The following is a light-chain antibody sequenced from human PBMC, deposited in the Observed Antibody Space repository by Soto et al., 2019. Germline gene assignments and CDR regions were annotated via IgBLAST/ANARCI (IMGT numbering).Light chain of an antibody. CDR1: SSDVGGYKY. CDR3: SSYAGINNLGV. CDR2: EVN. V-gene: IGLV2-8*01. Sequence: QSALTQPPSASGSPGQSVTISCTGTSSDVGGYKYVSWYQQHPDKAPKLMIFEVNKRPSGVPDRFSGSKSANTASLTVSGLQVEDEADYYCSSYAGINNLGVFGTGTKVTVL. J-gene: IGLJ1*01.